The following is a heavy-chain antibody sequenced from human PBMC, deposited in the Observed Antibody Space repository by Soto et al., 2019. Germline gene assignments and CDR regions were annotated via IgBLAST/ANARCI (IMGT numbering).Heavy chain of an antibody. D-gene: IGHD1-20*01. J-gene: IGHJ4*02. V-gene: IGHV4-39*01. CDR2: VFYTGFT. CDR3: ATSQKGYNWNYFDH. Sequence: SETLSLTCAVSGASISGSCYYWAWPRQSPGKGPEWIGSVFYTGFTSYNPSLESRVSVSVDTSKSQFSLKLSAVTAADTAVYYCATSQKGYNWNYFDHWGQGALVTVS. CDR1: GASISGSCYY.